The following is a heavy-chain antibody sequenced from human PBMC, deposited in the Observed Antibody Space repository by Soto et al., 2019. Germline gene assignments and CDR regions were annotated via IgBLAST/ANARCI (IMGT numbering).Heavy chain of an antibody. CDR3: AREPGIAVCPTNQKYGMDV. CDR2: IWYDGSNK. Sequence: GGSLRLACAASGFTCISYGMHWVRQSPGKRLEWVAVIWYDGSNKYYADSVKGRFTISRDNSKNTLYLQMNSLRAEDTAVYYCAREPGIAVCPTNQKYGMDVWGQGT. V-gene: IGHV3-33*01. CDR1: GFTCISYG. D-gene: IGHD6-19*01. J-gene: IGHJ6*02.